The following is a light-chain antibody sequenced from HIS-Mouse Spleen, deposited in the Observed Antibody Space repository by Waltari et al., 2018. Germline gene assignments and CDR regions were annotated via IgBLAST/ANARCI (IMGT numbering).Light chain of an antibody. CDR3: YSTDSSGNHRV. CDR1: ALPKKS. CDR2: EDS. Sequence: SYELTQPPSVSVSPGQTARITRSGDALPKKSADWHQQKSGQAPVLVIYEDSKRPSGIPERFSGSSSGTMATLTISGAQVEDEADYYCYSTDSSGNHRVFGGGTKLTVL. J-gene: IGLJ2*01. V-gene: IGLV3-10*01.